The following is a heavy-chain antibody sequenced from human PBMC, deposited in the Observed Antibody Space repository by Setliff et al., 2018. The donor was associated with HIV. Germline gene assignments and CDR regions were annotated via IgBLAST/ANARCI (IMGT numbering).Heavy chain of an antibody. CDR2: IDSNNGNR. D-gene: IGHD2-8*01. V-gene: IGHV1-18*01. CDR1: GYSLSTYA. Sequence: RASVKVSCKASGYSLSTYAISWVRQAPGQGLEWMGWIDSNNGNRNFAQKFRCRVTMTTDISTNTAYMEVRSLSFDDTAVYYCVRLTADRTNYYYYMDVWGKGTTVTVSS. CDR3: VRLTADRTNYYYYMDV. J-gene: IGHJ6*03.